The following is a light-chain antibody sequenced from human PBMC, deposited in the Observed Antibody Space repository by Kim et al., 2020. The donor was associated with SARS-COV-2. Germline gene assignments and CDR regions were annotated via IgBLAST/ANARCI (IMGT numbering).Light chain of an antibody. Sequence: SSELTQAPSVSVAPGQTARIACGGNHIGSKTVHWYQQRPGQAPVVVIYDDNERPSEIPERFSASNSGNTATLTIDRVEAGDEADYYCQIWDSGDDHVVFG. CDR1: HIGSKT. J-gene: IGLJ2*01. V-gene: IGLV3-21*02. CDR2: DDN. CDR3: QIWDSGDDHVV.